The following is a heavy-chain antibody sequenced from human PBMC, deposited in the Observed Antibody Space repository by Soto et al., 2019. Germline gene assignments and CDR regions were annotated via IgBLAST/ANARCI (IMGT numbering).Heavy chain of an antibody. CDR1: GYALTSYG. Sequence: QVQLVQSGAEVKKPGASVKVSCKASGYALTSYGISWVRQAPGQGLAWMGWISFYNGNTNYAQKLQGRVTMTTDTSTSTAYMELRSLRSDDTAVYYCARAPKEKCTVVTRYAFDIWCQGTMVTVSS. D-gene: IGHD2-21*02. V-gene: IGHV1-18*04. CDR3: ARAPKEKCTVVTRYAFDI. J-gene: IGHJ3*02. CDR2: ISFYNGNT.